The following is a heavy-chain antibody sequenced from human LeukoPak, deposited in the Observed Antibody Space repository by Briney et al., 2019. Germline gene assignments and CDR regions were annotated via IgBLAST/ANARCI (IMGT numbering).Heavy chain of an antibody. CDR2: ISSSSSYI. D-gene: IGHD1-26*01. V-gene: IGHV3-21*01. Sequence: TGGSLRLSCAASGFTFSSYGMNWVREAPGEGREWGSSISSSSSYIYYADSVKGRFTISRDNAKNSMYLQMNRLRAEDTAVYYCARWELIDYWGQGTLVTVSS. CDR3: ARWELIDY. J-gene: IGHJ4*02. CDR1: GFTFSSYG.